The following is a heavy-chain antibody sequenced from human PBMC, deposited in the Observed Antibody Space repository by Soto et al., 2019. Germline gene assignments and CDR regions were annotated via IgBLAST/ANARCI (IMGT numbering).Heavy chain of an antibody. V-gene: IGHV1-2*02. CDR1: GYTFSGYF. CDR2: MNPNSGGT. D-gene: IGHD6-13*01. J-gene: IGHJ4*02. Sequence: QVQLVQSGADVKKPGASVKVSCKTSGYTFSGYFMHWLRQAPGQGLEWMGWMNPNSGGTDYAQNFQGRVSMTWDTAISKASMELSRLGSDDTAIYYCARGYYSSSWRVFDYWGQGTLVTVSS. CDR3: ARGYYSSSWRVFDY.